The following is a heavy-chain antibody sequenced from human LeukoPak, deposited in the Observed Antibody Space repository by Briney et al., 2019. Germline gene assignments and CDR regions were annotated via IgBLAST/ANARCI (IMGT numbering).Heavy chain of an antibody. CDR3: ARDGRYGDHEGEDY. D-gene: IGHD4-17*01. CDR1: GFTVSSNY. CDR2: IYSGGST. V-gene: IGHV3-53*01. Sequence: PGGSLRLSCAASGFTVSSNYMSWVRQAPGKGPEWVSVIYSGGSTYYADSVKGRFTISRDNSKNTLYLQMNSLRAEDTAVYYCARDGRYGDHEGEDYWGQGTLVTVSS. J-gene: IGHJ4*02.